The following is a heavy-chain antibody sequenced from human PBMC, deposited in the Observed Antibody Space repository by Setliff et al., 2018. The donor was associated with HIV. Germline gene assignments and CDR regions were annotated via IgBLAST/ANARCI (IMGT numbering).Heavy chain of an antibody. CDR1: GGSISSGGYY. V-gene: IGHV4-31*03. CDR2: IYYSGST. CDR3: ARDAPLAVAGTDYYYGMDV. D-gene: IGHD6-19*01. J-gene: IGHJ6*02. Sequence: SETLSLTCTVSGGSISSGGYYWSWIRQHPGKGLEWIGYIYYSGSTYYNPSLKSRVTISVDTSKNKFSLKLSSVTAADTAVYYCARDAPLAVAGTDYYYGMDVWGQGTTVTVSS.